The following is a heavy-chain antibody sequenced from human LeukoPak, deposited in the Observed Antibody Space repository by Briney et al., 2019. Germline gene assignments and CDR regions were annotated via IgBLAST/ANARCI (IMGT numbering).Heavy chain of an antibody. CDR2: IRYDGSNK. V-gene: IGHV3-30*02. Sequence: GGSLRLSCAASGFTFSSYGMHWVRQAPGKGLEWVAFIRYDGSNKYYADSVKGRFTISRDNSKNTLYLQMNSLRAEDTAMYYCAKDEPGHCSSTSCPPSYWGQGTLVTVSS. CDR1: GFTFSSYG. J-gene: IGHJ4*02. D-gene: IGHD2-2*01. CDR3: AKDEPGHCSSTSCPPSY.